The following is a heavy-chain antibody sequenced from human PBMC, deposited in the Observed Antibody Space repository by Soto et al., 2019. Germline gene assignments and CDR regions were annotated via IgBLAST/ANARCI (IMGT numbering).Heavy chain of an antibody. V-gene: IGHV4-61*08. CDR3: ASTPHSGYDNYFDY. J-gene: IGHJ4*02. D-gene: IGHD5-12*01. CDR2: IYYSGST. CDR1: GGSISSGGYY. Sequence: SETLSLTCTVSGGSISSGGYYWSWIRQHPGKGLEWIGYIYYSGSTNYNPSLKSRVTISVDTSKNQFSLKLSSVTAADTAVYYCASTPHSGYDNYFDYWGQGTLVTVSS.